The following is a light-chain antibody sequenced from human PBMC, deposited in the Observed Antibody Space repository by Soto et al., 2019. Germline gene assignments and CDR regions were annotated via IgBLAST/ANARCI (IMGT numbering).Light chain of an antibody. CDR3: QQYGSSPPSST. CDR1: QRVSSGY. V-gene: IGKV3-20*01. J-gene: IGKJ5*01. CDR2: GAS. Sequence: EVVLTPSPGTLSLSPGERATLSCRASQRVSSGYLAWYQQKPGQAPRLLIYGASSRATGIPDRFSGRGSGTDFTLTISRLEPEDFAVYYCQQYGSSPPSSTFGQGTRLEI.